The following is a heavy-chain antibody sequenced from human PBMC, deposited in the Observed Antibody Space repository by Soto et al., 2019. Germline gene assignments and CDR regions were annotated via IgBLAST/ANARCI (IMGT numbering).Heavy chain of an antibody. CDR1: GYTFTSYG. J-gene: IGHJ3*02. Sequence: ASVKVSCKASGYTFTSYGISWVRQAPGQGLEWMGWISAYNGNTNYAQKLQGRVTMTTDTSTSTAYMELRSLRSDDTAVYYCARGGGSDFWSGYSHNQRAFDIWGQGTMVTVSS. V-gene: IGHV1-18*01. D-gene: IGHD3-3*01. CDR2: ISAYNGNT. CDR3: ARGGGSDFWSGYSHNQRAFDI.